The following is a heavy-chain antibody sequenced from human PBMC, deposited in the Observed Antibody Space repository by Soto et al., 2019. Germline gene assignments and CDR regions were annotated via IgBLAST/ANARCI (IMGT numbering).Heavy chain of an antibody. J-gene: IGHJ4*02. CDR2: ISYDGTDT. CDR1: GFSFSDFG. CDR3: TAMNRSGYCFDY. Sequence: QVQLVESGAGVVQPGRSLRLSCAASGFSFSDFGMHWVRQAPSKGLEWVAFISYDGTDTSYGDSVKGRFTISRDNSKNILQLQMNSLRIEDTALYYCTAMNRSGYCFDYWGQGNLVSVSS. V-gene: IGHV3-30*03. D-gene: IGHD3-3*01.